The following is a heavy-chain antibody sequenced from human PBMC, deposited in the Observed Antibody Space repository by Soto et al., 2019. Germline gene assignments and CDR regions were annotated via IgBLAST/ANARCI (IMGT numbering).Heavy chain of an antibody. D-gene: IGHD3-16*02. CDR3: ARHGVSSRTYYYYGMDV. V-gene: IGHV4-39*01. CDR2: IYYSGST. J-gene: IGHJ6*02. CDR1: GGSISSSSYY. Sequence: SETLSLTCTVSGGSISSSSYYWGWIRQPPGKGLEWIGSIYYSGSTYYNPSLKSRVTTSVDTSKNQFSLKLSSVTAADTAVYYCARHGVSSRTYYYYGMDVWGQGTTVTVSS.